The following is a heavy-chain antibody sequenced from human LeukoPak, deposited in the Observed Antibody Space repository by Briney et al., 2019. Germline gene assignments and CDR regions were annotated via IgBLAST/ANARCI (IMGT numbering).Heavy chain of an antibody. V-gene: IGHV1-69*04. CDR2: IIPILGIA. J-gene: IGHJ3*02. CDR1: GGTFRSYA. CDR3: ARDLTLWFGEGRAFDI. D-gene: IGHD3-10*01. Sequence: SVKVSCKASGGTFRSYAISWVRQAPGQGLEWMGRIIPILGIANYAQKFQGRVTITADKSTSTAYMELSSLRSEDTAVYYCARDLTLWFGEGRAFDIWGQGTMVTVSS.